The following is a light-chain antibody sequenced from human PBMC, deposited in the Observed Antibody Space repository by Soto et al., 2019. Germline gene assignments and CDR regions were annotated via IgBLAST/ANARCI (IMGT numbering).Light chain of an antibody. CDR2: EVS. CDR1: RSDVGGYNY. Sequence: QSALTQPASVSGSPGQSITISCTGTRSDVGGYNYVSWYQQHPGKAPKLMIYEVSNRPSGVSNRFSGSKSGNTASLTISGLQAEDEADYYCSSYTSSSTLIFGTGTKVT. J-gene: IGLJ1*01. V-gene: IGLV2-14*01. CDR3: SSYTSSSTLI.